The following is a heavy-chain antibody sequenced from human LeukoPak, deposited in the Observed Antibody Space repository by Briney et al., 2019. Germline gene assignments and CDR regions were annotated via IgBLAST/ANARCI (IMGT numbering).Heavy chain of an antibody. Sequence: QPGGSLRLSCAASGFTFSSYGMHWVRQAPGKGLEWVAFIRYDGSNKYYADSVKGRFTISRDNSKNTLYLQMNSLRAEDTAVYYCAKEPGYYGSGSYYNFDYWGQGTLVTVSS. D-gene: IGHD3-10*01. J-gene: IGHJ4*02. CDR1: GFTFSSYG. CDR3: AKEPGYYGSGSYYNFDY. V-gene: IGHV3-30*02. CDR2: IRYDGSNK.